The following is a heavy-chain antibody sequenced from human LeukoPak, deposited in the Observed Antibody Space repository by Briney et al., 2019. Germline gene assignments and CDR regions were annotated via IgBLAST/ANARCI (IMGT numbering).Heavy chain of an antibody. D-gene: IGHD2-2*01. CDR1: GFTFSSYS. Sequence: PGGSLRLSCAASGFTFSSYSMNWVRQAPGKGLEWIGEINHSGSTNYNPSLKSRFTISVDTSKNQFSLKLSSVTAADTAVYYCAIHIVVVPAAKKKNWFDPWGQGTLVTVSS. V-gene: IGHV4-34*08. J-gene: IGHJ5*02. CDR3: AIHIVVVPAAKKKNWFDP. CDR2: INHSGST.